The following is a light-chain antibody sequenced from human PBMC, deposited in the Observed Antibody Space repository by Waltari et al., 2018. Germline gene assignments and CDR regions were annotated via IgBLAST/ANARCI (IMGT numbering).Light chain of an antibody. Sequence: ELVLTQSPGTLSLSPGERATLSCRASQSVTSISFSWYQHKPGQAPRLLIYGTSNRATGIPDRFSGSGFGTDFTLTISRLEPEDFAVYYCQQYDGLVLTFGGGTKVEI. CDR1: QSVTSIS. V-gene: IGKV3-20*01. J-gene: IGKJ4*01. CDR2: GTS. CDR3: QQYDGLVLT.